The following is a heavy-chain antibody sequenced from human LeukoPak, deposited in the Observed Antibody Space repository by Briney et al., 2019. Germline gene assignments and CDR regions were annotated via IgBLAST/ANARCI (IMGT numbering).Heavy chain of an antibody. CDR3: ARVPVVAATYYYYYGMDV. Sequence: PGGSLRLSCAASGFTFSNYWMTWVRQAPGKGLEWVSSISSSSSYIYYADSVKGRFTISRDNAKNSLYLQMNSLRAEDTAVYYCARVPVVAATYYYYYGMDVWGQGTTVTVSS. CDR2: ISSSSSYI. J-gene: IGHJ6*02. CDR1: GFTFSNYW. D-gene: IGHD2-15*01. V-gene: IGHV3-21*01.